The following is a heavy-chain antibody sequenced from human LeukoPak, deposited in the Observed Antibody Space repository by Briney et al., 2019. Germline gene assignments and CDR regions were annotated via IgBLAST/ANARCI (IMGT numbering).Heavy chain of an antibody. J-gene: IGHJ4*02. Sequence: GGFLRLSCAASGFTVSRYGMHWVRQAPGKGLEWVATISYDGSDKWYGDSVKGRFTISRDNSQNSLYLQMNSLRAEDTAVYYCAKDGLSGSAQRYYFDYWGQGTLVTVSS. CDR3: AKDGLSGSAQRYYFDY. V-gene: IGHV3-30*18. D-gene: IGHD3-22*01. CDR1: GFTVSRYG. CDR2: ISYDGSDK.